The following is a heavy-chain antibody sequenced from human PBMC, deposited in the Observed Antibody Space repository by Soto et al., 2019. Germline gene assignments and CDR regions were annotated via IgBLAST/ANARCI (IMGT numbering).Heavy chain of an antibody. Sequence: QVQLVESGGGVVQPGRSLRLSCAASGFTFSSYGMHWVRRAPGKGLEWVAVISYDGSNKYYADSVKGRFTISRDNSKNPLYLQMNSPRAEDTAVYYCAKGHRDDLVGATTGGWHFDLWGRGTLVTVSS. D-gene: IGHD1-26*01. J-gene: IGHJ2*01. CDR1: GFTFSSYG. V-gene: IGHV3-30*18. CDR3: AKGHRDDLVGATTGGWHFDL. CDR2: ISYDGSNK.